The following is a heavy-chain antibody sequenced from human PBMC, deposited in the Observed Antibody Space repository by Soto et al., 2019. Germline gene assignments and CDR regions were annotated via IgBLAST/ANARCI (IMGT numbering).Heavy chain of an antibody. CDR1: GFTFDSYS. Sequence: GGSPRLSCVASGFTFDSYSINWVRQAPWKGLEWISWIGPSSSETEYSDSVQGRFTISRDNAKNLLYLQMNRLKDEDTAVYYCARHHRWAFDYWGQGALVAVCS. J-gene: IGHJ4*02. V-gene: IGHV3-21*05. CDR2: IGPSSSET. CDR3: ARHHRWAFDY. D-gene: IGHD3-16*01.